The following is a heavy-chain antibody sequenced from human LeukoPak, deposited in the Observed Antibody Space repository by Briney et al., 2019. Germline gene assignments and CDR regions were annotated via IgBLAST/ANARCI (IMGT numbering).Heavy chain of an antibody. J-gene: IGHJ3*02. V-gene: IGHV3-30-3*01. CDR1: GFTFSSYA. CDR3: ARDFDAFDI. CDR2: ISYDGSNK. Sequence: GGSLRLSCAASGFTFSSYAMNWVRQAPGKGLEWVALISYDGSNKNYADSVKGRFTISRDNSKNTLYLQMNSLRAEDTAVYYCARDFDAFDIWGQGTMVTVSS.